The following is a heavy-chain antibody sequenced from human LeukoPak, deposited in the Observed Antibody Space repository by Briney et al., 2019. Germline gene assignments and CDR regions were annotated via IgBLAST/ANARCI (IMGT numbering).Heavy chain of an antibody. CDR1: GFTFNIYS. D-gene: IGHD3-22*01. V-gene: IGHV3-23*01. Sequence: GGFLRLSCAASGFTFNIYSMSWVRQAPGKGLEWVSSISSSGDFTVYAGSVKGRFTISRDNSKNTLYLQMNSLRAEDTAIYYCAKDRPNYYESNGHYYRRDGDYWGQGTLVTVSS. CDR2: ISSSGDFT. J-gene: IGHJ4*02. CDR3: AKDRPNYYESNGHYYRRDGDY.